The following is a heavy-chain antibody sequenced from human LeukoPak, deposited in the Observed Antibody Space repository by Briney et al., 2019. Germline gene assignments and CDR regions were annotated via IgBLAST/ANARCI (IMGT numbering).Heavy chain of an antibody. Sequence: GGSLRLSCAASGFTFSSYGMHWVRQAPGKGLEWVAVIWYDGSNKYYADSVKGRFTISRDNSKNTLYLQMNSLRAEDTAVYYCARRIVVVTATKNAFDIWGQGTMVTVSS. J-gene: IGHJ3*02. D-gene: IGHD2-21*02. CDR2: IWYDGSNK. CDR1: GFTFSSYG. CDR3: ARRIVVVTATKNAFDI. V-gene: IGHV3-33*01.